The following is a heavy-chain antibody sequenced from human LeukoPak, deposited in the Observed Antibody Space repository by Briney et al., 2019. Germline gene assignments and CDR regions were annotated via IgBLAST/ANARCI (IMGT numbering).Heavy chain of an antibody. CDR3: AKVFGGHNLDY. Sequence: GGSLRLSCAASGFTFDRYAMTWVRQAPGRGLEWVSTISGPGLTTYYADSVKGRFSISRDNSESTLYLQMSSLRVEDTAVFYCAKVFGGHNLDYWGQGTLVTVSS. J-gene: IGHJ4*02. V-gene: IGHV3-23*01. CDR2: ISGPGLTT. CDR1: GFTFDRYA. D-gene: IGHD3-10*02.